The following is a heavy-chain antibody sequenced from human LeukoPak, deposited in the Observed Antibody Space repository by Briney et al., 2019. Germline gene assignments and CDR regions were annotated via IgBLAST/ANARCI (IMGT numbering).Heavy chain of an antibody. CDR1: GGSISSYY. J-gene: IGHJ4*02. CDR2: IYYSGST. Sequence: SETLSLTCTVSGGSISSYYWSRILQPPGKGLEWIGYIYYSGSTNYNPSLKSRVTISVDTSKNQFSLKLSSVTAADTAVYYCARVEMALFDYWGQGTLVTVSS. D-gene: IGHD5-24*01. V-gene: IGHV4-59*01. CDR3: ARVEMALFDY.